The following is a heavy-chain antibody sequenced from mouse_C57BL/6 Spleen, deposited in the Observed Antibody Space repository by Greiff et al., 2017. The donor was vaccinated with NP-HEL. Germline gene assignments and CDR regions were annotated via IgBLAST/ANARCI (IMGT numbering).Heavy chain of an antibody. CDR3: ARDLGSYAMDY. Sequence: DVMLVESGGGLVKPGGSLKLSCAASGFTFSSYAMSWVRQTPEKRLEWVATISDGGSYTYYPDNVKGRFTISRDNAKNNLYLQMSHLKSEDTAMYYCARDLGSYAMDYWGQGTSVTVSS. V-gene: IGHV5-4*01. J-gene: IGHJ4*01. CDR1: GFTFSSYA. CDR2: ISDGGSYT.